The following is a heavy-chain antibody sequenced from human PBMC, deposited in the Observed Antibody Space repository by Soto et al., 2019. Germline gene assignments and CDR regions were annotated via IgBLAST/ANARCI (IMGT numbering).Heavy chain of an antibody. J-gene: IGHJ4*02. CDR2: ISYDGSNK. CDR1: GFTFSSYG. V-gene: IGHV3-30*18. CDR3: AKGSYSGIYSDFDY. D-gene: IGHD1-26*01. Sequence: QVQLVESGGGVVQPGRSLRLSCAASGFTFSSYGMHWVRQAPGKGLEWVAVISYDGSNKYYADSVKGRFTISRDNSKNTLYLQMNSLRAGDTAVYYCAKGSYSGIYSDFDYWGQGTLVTVSS.